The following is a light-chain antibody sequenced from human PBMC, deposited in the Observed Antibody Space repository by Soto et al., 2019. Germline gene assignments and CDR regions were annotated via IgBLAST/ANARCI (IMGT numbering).Light chain of an antibody. J-gene: IGKJ4*01. V-gene: IGKV1-39*01. CDR3: QQSDSSPLT. Sequence: DIQMTQSPSSLSASVGDRVTITCRASQSISNYLNWYQQKPGKAPKLLIYAASSLQSGVPSRFSGSGSGADFTLTFSSLQPADFATYSCQQSDSSPLTFGGGTKVEI. CDR2: AAS. CDR1: QSISNY.